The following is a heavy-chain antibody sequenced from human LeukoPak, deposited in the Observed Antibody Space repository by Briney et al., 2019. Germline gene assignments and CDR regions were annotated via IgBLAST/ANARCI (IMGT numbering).Heavy chain of an antibody. J-gene: IGHJ4*02. V-gene: IGHV5-51*01. D-gene: IGHD4-17*01. CDR2: IYPGDSDT. CDR1: GYSFNNFW. Sequence: GESLKISCRGSGYSFNNFWIGWVRQMPGKGPEWMGIIYPGDSDTRYSPSFQGQVAISADKSISTAYLQWSSLKASDSAMYYCARLRTYGDYALNYWGQGTLVTVSS. CDR3: ARLRTYGDYALNY.